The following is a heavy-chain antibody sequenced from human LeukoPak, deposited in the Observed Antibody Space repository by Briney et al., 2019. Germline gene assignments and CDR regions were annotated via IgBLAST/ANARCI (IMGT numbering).Heavy chain of an antibody. J-gene: IGHJ3*02. Sequence: QFGGSLRLSCAASGFTFSSYAMSWVRQAPGKGLEWVSYISSSGNTISYADSVKGRFTISRDNAKNSLYLQVISLRAEDTAVYYCARGPSIAARYDAFDIWGQGTMVTVSS. CDR3: ARGPSIAARYDAFDI. D-gene: IGHD6-6*01. V-gene: IGHV3-48*03. CDR1: GFTFSSYA. CDR2: ISSSGNTI.